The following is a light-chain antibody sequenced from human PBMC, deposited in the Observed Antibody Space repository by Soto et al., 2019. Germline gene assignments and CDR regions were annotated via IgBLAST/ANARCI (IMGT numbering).Light chain of an antibody. CDR1: QSISSA. V-gene: IGKV1D-13*01. CDR2: DAS. Sequence: AIQLTQSPSSLSASVGDRVTITCRASQSISSALAWYQQKPWKAPKLLIYDASSLESGVPSRFSGSGSGTDFTLTISSLQPEAFAAYYCQQFNNYPLFTFGPGTKVDIK. CDR3: QQFNNYPLFT. J-gene: IGKJ3*01.